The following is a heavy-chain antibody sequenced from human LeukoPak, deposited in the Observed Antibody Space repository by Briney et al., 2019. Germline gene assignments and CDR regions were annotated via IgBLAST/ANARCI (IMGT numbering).Heavy chain of an antibody. Sequence: SGGSLRLSCAASRFTFSSYEMNWVRKTPGKGLEWVSYISSSGSTISYADSVKGRFTISRDNAKNSLYLQMNSLRADDTAVYYCAREAAADVFDIWGQGTMVTVSS. V-gene: IGHV3-48*03. J-gene: IGHJ3*02. CDR3: AREAAADVFDI. CDR2: ISSSGSTI. D-gene: IGHD6-13*01. CDR1: RFTFSSYE.